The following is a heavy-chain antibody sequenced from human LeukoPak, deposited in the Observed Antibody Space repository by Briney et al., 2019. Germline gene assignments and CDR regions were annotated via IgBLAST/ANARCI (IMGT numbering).Heavy chain of an antibody. CDR1: GGSFSGYY. J-gene: IGHJ4*02. CDR3: ARVFTVTTGEDY. CDR2: INHSGST. Sequence: SETPSLTCAVYGGSFSGYYWSWIRQPPGKGLEWIGEINHSGSTNYNPSLKSRVTISVDTSKNQFSLKLSSVTAADTAVYYCARVFTVTTGEDYWGQGTLVTVSS. V-gene: IGHV4-34*01. D-gene: IGHD4-17*01.